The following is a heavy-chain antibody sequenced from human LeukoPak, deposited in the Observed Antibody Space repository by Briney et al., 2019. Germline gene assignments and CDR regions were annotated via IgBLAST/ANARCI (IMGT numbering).Heavy chain of an antibody. J-gene: IGHJ4*02. V-gene: IGHV4-59*12. D-gene: IGHD6-19*01. Sequence: SETLSLTCTVSGGSISSYYWSWIRQPPGKGLEWIGEIYHSGSTNYNPSLKSRVTISVDKSKNQFSLKLSSVTAADTAVYYCARAFLSGSRDFDYGGQGTLVTVSS. CDR3: ARAFLSGSRDFDY. CDR1: GGSISSYY. CDR2: IYHSGST.